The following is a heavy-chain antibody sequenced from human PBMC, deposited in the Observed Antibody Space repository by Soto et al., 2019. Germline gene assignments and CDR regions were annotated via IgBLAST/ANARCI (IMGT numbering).Heavy chain of an antibody. CDR1: GGSISSYY. Sequence: PSETLSLTCTVSGGSISSYYWSWIWQPPGKGLEWIGYIYYSGSTNYNPSLKSRVTISVDTSKNQFSLKLSSVTAADTAVYYCASSQYYDFWSGYYTSYMDVWGKGTTVTVSS. V-gene: IGHV4-59*08. CDR3: ASSQYYDFWSGYYTSYMDV. J-gene: IGHJ6*03. D-gene: IGHD3-3*01. CDR2: IYYSGST.